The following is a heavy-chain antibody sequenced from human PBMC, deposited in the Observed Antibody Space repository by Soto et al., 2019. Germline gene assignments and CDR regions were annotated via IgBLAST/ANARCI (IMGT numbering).Heavy chain of an antibody. CDR2: INPNSGGT. D-gene: IGHD5-18*01. V-gene: IGHV1-2*04. J-gene: IGHJ6*03. CDR3: ARDGGYSYGPPRDGYYYYYYMDV. Sequence: ASLKVSCKASGYTFTGYYMHWVRQAPGQGLEWMGWINPNSGGTNYAQKFQGWVTMTRDTSISTAYMELSRLRSDDTAVYYCARDGGYSYGPPRDGYYYYYYMDVWGKGTTVTVSS. CDR1: GYTFTGYY.